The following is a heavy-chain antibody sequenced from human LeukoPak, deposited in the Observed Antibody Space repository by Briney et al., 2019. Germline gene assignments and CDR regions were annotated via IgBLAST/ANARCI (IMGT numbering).Heavy chain of an antibody. CDR1: GGTFSSYA. D-gene: IGHD3-9*01. CDR2: IIPIFGTA. J-gene: IGHJ4*02. Sequence: SVKVSCKASGGTFSSYAISWVRQAPGQGLECMGGIIPIFGTANYAQKFQGRVTITADESTSTAYMELSSLRSEDTAVYYCARHDYDILTGYYLAGDYWGQGTLVTVSS. CDR3: ARHDYDILTGYYLAGDY. V-gene: IGHV1-69*01.